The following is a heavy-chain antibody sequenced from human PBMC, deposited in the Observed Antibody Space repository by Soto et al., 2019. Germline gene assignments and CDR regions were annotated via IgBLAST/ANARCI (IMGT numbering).Heavy chain of an antibody. D-gene: IGHD5-18*01. CDR2: MYSSGGT. V-gene: IGHV3-53*01. CDR3: ERRGGYSFVLYGLEV. CDR1: CFTVSSHS. Sequence: PGGSLRLSCAASCFTVSSHSMHWVRQAPGMGLDWVSVMYSSGGTFYADSVKDRFTISRDNSKNTLYLQMNSLRPEDTAVYYCERRGGYSFVLYGLEVWGQGATVTVAS. J-gene: IGHJ6*02.